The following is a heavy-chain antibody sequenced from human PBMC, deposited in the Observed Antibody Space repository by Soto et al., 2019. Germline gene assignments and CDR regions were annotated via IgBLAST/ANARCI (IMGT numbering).Heavy chain of an antibody. Sequence: EVQLLESGGGLVQPGGSLRLSCAASGFTFSSYAMSWVRQAPGKGLEWVSAISGSGGSTYYADSVKGRFTISRDNSKNALYLQMNSLRAEDTAVYYCALPHDSSGYYYFDYWGQGTLVTVSS. CDR1: GFTFSSYA. D-gene: IGHD3-22*01. CDR3: ALPHDSSGYYYFDY. J-gene: IGHJ4*02. CDR2: ISGSGGST. V-gene: IGHV3-23*01.